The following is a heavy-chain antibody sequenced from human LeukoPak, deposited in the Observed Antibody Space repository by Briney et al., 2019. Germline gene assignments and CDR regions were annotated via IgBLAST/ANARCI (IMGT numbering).Heavy chain of an antibody. V-gene: IGHV3-30*04. CDR3: SRGQFRLGQYDSSAFDY. Sequence: GGSLRLSCAASGFTFSNYAMHWVRQAPGKGLEWVAVISYDGSNKYYADSVKGRFTISRDNSKNTLYLRTNSLRSEDTAVYYCSRGQFRLGQYDSSAFDYWGQGTLVTVSS. CDR1: GFTFSNYA. J-gene: IGHJ4*02. D-gene: IGHD3-22*01. CDR2: ISYDGSNK.